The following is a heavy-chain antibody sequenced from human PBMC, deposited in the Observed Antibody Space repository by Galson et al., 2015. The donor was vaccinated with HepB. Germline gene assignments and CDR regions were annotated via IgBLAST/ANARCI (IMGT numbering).Heavy chain of an antibody. CDR2: IYYSGST. D-gene: IGHD5-24*01. Sequence: SETLSLTCTVSGGSISSYYWSWIRQPPGKGLEWIGYIYYSGSTNYNPSLKSRVTISVDTSKNQFSLKLSSVTAADTAVYYCARSPLQWPSYFDYWGQGTLVTVSS. J-gene: IGHJ4*02. CDR1: GGSISSYY. V-gene: IGHV4-59*01. CDR3: ARSPLQWPSYFDY.